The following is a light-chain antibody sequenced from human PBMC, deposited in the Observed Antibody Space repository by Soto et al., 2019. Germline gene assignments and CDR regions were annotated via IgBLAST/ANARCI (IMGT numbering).Light chain of an antibody. CDR1: QDIGIY. CDR2: AAS. J-gene: IGKJ4*02. CDR3: QQLVRYPQ. V-gene: IGKV1-9*01. Sequence: DIQMTQSPSSLAASVGDRVTITCQASQDIGIYLAWYQQKPGKAPKLLISAASTLQSGVPSRFSGSGSGTEFTLTISSLQPEDFATYCCQQLVRYPQFGGGTKVDIK.